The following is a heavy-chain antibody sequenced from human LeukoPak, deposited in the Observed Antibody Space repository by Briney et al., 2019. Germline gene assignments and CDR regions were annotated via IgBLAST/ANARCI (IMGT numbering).Heavy chain of an antibody. CDR2: ISSSGSTI. Sequence: PGGSLRLSCAASGFTFSDYYMSWIRQAPGKGLEWVSYISSSGSTIYYADSVKGRFTISRDNAKNSLYLQMNSLRAEDTAGYYCARGYYYDSSGYYPFDYWGQGTLVTVSS. D-gene: IGHD3-22*01. J-gene: IGHJ4*02. CDR3: ARGYYYDSSGYYPFDY. V-gene: IGHV3-11*01. CDR1: GFTFSDYY.